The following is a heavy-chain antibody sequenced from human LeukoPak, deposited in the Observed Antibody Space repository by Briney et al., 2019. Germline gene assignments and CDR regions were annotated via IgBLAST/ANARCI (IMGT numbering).Heavy chain of an antibody. V-gene: IGHV4-38-2*02. J-gene: IGHJ3*02. CDR2: IYHSGST. CDR3: ARDGYNLWAFDI. D-gene: IGHD5-24*01. CDR1: GYSISGGYY. Sequence: PSGTLSLTCTVSGYSISGGYYWGWIRQPPGKGVEWIGSIYHSGSTYYNPSLKSRVTISVDTSKVQFSLKLRTVTAADTAVYYCARDGYNLWAFDIWGQGTMVTVSS.